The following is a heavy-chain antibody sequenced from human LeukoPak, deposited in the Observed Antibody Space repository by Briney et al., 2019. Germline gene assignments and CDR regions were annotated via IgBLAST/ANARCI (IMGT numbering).Heavy chain of an antibody. D-gene: IGHD6-13*01. Sequence: SGTLSLTCTVSGGSISSYYWSWIRQPPGKGLEWIGYIYYSGSTNYNPSLKSRVTISVDTSKNQFSLRLNSVTAADTAVYYCARRRTVQLVSGWFDPWGQGTLVTVSS. J-gene: IGHJ5*02. V-gene: IGHV4-59*08. CDR2: IYYSGST. CDR3: ARRRTVQLVSGWFDP. CDR1: GGSISSYY.